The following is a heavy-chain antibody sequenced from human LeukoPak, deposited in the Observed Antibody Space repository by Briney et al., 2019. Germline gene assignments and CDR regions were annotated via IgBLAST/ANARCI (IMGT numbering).Heavy chain of an antibody. CDR1: GFTFSSYN. J-gene: IGHJ4*02. CDR2: ISSSDSYI. D-gene: IGHD2-2*01. CDR3: ARVPADY. Sequence: GGSLRLSCAASGFTFSSYNMNWVRQAPGKGLEWVSSISSSDSYIYYADSVKGRFTISRDNAKNSLYLQMNSLRAEDTAVYYCARVPADYWGQGTLVTVSS. V-gene: IGHV3-21*01.